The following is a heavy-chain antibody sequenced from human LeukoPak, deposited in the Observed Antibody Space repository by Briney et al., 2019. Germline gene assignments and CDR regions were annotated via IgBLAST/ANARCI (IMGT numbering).Heavy chain of an antibody. V-gene: IGHV1-69*04. D-gene: IGHD1-1*01. CDR3: ARGRGTTILSACDY. CDR1: GGTFSSYA. CDR2: IIPILGIA. Sequence: SVKVSCKASGGTFSSYAISWVRQAPGQGLEWMGRIIPILGIANYAQKLQGRVTITADKSTSTAYMELSSLRSEDTAVYYCARGRGTTILSACDYWGQGTLVTVSS. J-gene: IGHJ4*02.